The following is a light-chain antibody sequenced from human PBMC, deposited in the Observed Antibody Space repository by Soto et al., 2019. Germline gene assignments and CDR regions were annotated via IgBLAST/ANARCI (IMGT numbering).Light chain of an antibody. Sequence: DIQMTQSPSSLSAFVGDRVTITCRASQSISGYLNWYQQKPGKAPKLLIFATSSLQSGVPSRFSGSGSGTDFTLTIISLQREDFAIYYCQQSYSTLITFGQGTRLEMK. CDR1: QSISGY. CDR3: QQSYSTLIT. CDR2: ATS. J-gene: IGKJ5*01. V-gene: IGKV1-39*01.